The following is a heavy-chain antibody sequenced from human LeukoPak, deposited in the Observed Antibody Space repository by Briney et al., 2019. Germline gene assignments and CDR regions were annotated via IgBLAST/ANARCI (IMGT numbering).Heavy chain of an antibody. CDR2: INPNSGNT. CDR1: GYTFTGYY. J-gene: IGHJ5*02. Sequence: ASVKVSCKASGYTFTGYYMHWVRQAPGQGLEWMGWINPNSGNTGYAQKFQGRVTITRNTSISTAYMELSSLRSEDTAVYYCAAADSSGVIDWFDPWGQGTLVTVSS. CDR3: AAADSSGVIDWFDP. V-gene: IGHV1-8*03. D-gene: IGHD6-19*01.